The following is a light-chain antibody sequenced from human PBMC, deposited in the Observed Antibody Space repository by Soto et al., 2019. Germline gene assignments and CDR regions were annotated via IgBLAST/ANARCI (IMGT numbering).Light chain of an antibody. J-gene: IGKJ1*01. V-gene: IGKV1-5*03. CDR3: EQYNSYPWT. Sequence: DIQMTQSPSTLSASVGDRVTITCRASHSISSWMAWYQQIPGKAPKLLIYKASSLESGVPSRFSGSGSGTEFTLTISSLQPDDFATYYCEQYNSYPWTFGQGTKVHIK. CDR1: HSISSW. CDR2: KAS.